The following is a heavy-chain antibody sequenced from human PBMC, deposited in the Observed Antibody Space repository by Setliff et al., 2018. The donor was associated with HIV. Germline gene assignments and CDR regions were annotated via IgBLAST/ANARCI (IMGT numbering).Heavy chain of an antibody. CDR2: TYYSGGT. J-gene: IGHJ6*03. V-gene: IGHV4-31*03. Sequence: SETLSLTCTVSGGSISTSRYYWGWIRQPPGKGLEWIGYTYYSGGTYYNPSLKSRVTISVDTSKNQFSLKLSSVTAADTAVYYCARVPTNPDFYYYYMDVWGKGTTVTSP. CDR3: ARVPTNPDFYYYYMDV. CDR1: GGSISTSRYY.